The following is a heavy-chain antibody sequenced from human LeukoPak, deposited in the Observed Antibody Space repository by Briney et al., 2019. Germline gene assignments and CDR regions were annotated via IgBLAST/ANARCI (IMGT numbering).Heavy chain of an antibody. CDR3: ARALPLGYCSGGSCHSGAFDI. J-gene: IGHJ3*02. D-gene: IGHD2-15*01. CDR1: GGSISSYY. CDR2: IYTSGST. V-gene: IGHV4-4*07. Sequence: SETLSLTWTVSGGSISSYYWSWIRQPAGKGLEWIGRIYTSGSTNYNPSLKSRVTMSVDTSKDQFSLKLSSVTAADTAVYYCARALPLGYCSGGSCHSGAFDIWGQGTMVTVSS.